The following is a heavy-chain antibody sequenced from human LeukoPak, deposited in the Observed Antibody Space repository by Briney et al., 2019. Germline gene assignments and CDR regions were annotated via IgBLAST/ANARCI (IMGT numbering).Heavy chain of an antibody. CDR3: ARGGDRYYGSGSFGPSHNWFDP. J-gene: IGHJ5*02. Sequence: ASVKVSCKASGYTFTSYYMHWVRQAPGQGLEWMGIINPSGGSTSYAQKFQGRVTMTRDTSTSTVYMELGSLRSEDTAVYYCARGGDRYYGSGSFGPSHNWFDPWGQGTLVTVSS. V-gene: IGHV1-46*01. CDR2: INPSGGST. D-gene: IGHD3-10*01. CDR1: GYTFTSYY.